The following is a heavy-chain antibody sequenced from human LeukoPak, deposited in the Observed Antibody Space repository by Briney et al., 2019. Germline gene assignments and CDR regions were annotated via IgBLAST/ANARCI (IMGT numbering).Heavy chain of an antibody. V-gene: IGHV3-74*01. J-gene: IGHJ3*02. Sequence: GGSLRLSCAASGFTFSSYWMHWVRQAPGKGLVWVSRINTGGSSTSYADSVKGRFTISRDNAKNTLYLQMNSLRAEDTAVYYCARASITMVREPNAFDIWGQGTMVTVSS. CDR3: ARASITMVREPNAFDI. D-gene: IGHD3-10*01. CDR1: GFTFSSYW. CDR2: INTGGSST.